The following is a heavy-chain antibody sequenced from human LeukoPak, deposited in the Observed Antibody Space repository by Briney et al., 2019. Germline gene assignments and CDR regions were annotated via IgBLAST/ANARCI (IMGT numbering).Heavy chain of an antibody. CDR2: IYYSGST. D-gene: IGHD3-16*01. J-gene: IGHJ4*02. V-gene: IGHV4-59*12. Sequence: SETLSLTCTVSGGSISSYYWSWIRQPPGKGLEWIGYIYYSGSTNYNPSLKSRVTISVDTSKNQFSLKLSSVTAADTAVYYCARDFDMRGEFDYWGQGTLVTVSS. CDR3: ARDFDMRGEFDY. CDR1: GGSISSYY.